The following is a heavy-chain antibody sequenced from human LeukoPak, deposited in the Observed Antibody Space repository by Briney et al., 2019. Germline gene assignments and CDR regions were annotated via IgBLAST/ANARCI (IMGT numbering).Heavy chain of an antibody. CDR3: ARLWQVYYYDSSGYNDAFDI. CDR2: IYYSGST. D-gene: IGHD3-22*01. V-gene: IGHV4-39*01. CDR1: GGSISSSSYY. Sequence: PSETLSLTCTVSGGSISSSSYYWGWIRQPPGKGLEWIGSIYYSGSTYYNPSLKSRVTISVDTSKNQFSLKLSSVTAADTAVYYCARLWQVYYYDSSGYNDAFDIWGQGTTVTVSS. J-gene: IGHJ3*02.